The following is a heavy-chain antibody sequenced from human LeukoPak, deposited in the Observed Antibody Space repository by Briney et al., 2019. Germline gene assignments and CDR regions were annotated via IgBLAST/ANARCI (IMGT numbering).Heavy chain of an antibody. CDR1: GGTFISYA. J-gene: IGHJ4*02. V-gene: IGHV1-69*13. CDR3: ARARTDGYYFDY. Sequence: SVKVSCKASGGTFISYAISWVRQAPGQGLEWMGGIIPIFGTANHAQKLQGRVTITAVESTSTAYMELSSLRSEDTAVYYCARARTDGYYFDYWGQGTLVTVSS. D-gene: IGHD3/OR15-3a*01. CDR2: IIPIFGTA.